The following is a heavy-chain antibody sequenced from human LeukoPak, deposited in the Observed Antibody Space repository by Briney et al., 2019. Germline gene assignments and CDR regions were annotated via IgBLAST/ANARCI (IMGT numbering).Heavy chain of an antibody. CDR1: GGTFSSYA. J-gene: IGHJ4*02. Sequence: SVEVSCKASGGTFSSYAISWVRQAPGQGLEWMGRIIPILGIANYAQKFQGRVTITADKSTSTAYMELSSLRSEDTAVYYCARRGPSSSRFTSFDYWGQGTLVTVSS. CDR3: ARRGPSSSRFTSFDY. V-gene: IGHV1-69*04. CDR2: IIPILGIA. D-gene: IGHD6-6*01.